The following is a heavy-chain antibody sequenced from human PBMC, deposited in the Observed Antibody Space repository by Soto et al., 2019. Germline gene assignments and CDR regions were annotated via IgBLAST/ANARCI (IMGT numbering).Heavy chain of an antibody. D-gene: IGHD2-2*01. CDR1: GFTFSNAW. Sequence: EVQLVESGGGLVKPGGSLRLSCAASGFTFSNAWINWVRQAPGKGLEWVGRIKSKTDGGTPDYAAPVKGRFAISRDDSKNMVYLQMNSLKIEDTGIYYCTTDSYSSIIVVRFDYWGHGTLVTVTS. CDR3: TTDSYSSIIVVRFDY. V-gene: IGHV3-15*07. J-gene: IGHJ4*01. CDR2: IKSKTDGGTP.